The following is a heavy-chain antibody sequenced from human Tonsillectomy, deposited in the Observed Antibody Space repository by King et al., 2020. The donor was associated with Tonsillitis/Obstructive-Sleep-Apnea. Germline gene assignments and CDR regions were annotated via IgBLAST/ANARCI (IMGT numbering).Heavy chain of an antibody. D-gene: IGHD2-15*01. CDR3: ARGPFGVVVVAATPYYFDY. CDR2: IIPIFGTA. Sequence: VQLVESGAEVKKPGSSLKVSCKASGVTFSNYAINWVRQAPGQGLEWIGGIIPIFGTANYSHKFQGRVTSTADESSSTAYMELSSLRSEDTAVYYCARGPFGVVVVAATPYYFDYWGQGTLVTVSS. J-gene: IGHJ4*02. V-gene: IGHV1-69*01. CDR1: GVTFSNYA.